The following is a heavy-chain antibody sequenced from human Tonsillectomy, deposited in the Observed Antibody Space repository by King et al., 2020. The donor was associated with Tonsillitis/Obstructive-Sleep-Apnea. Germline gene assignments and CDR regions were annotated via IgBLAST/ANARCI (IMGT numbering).Heavy chain of an antibody. Sequence: VQLQQWGAGLLKPSETLSLTCAVYGGSFSGYYWSWIRQPPGKGLEWMGEINHSGSTNYNPSLKSRVTISVDTPKNQFSLRMSTVTAADTAVYYCARGTGVVPAAGALHYTNQSVGYWGQGTLVTVSS. CDR1: GGSFSGYY. D-gene: IGHD2-2*01. CDR2: INHSGST. CDR3: ARGTGVVPAAGALHYTNQSVGY. V-gene: IGHV4-34*01. J-gene: IGHJ1*01.